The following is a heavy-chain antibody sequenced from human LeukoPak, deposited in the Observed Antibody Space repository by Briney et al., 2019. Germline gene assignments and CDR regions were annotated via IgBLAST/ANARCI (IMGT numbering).Heavy chain of an antibody. CDR2: IYSGGST. CDR1: GFTVSDNY. CDR3: ARVRGVVAWDL. D-gene: IGHD3-10*01. V-gene: IGHV3-53*01. Sequence: PGGSLRLSCAASGFTVSDNYMSWVRQAPGKGLEWVSVIYSGGSTYYADSVKGRFSISRDNSKNTLYLQMNSLRAEDTAVYYCARVRGVVAWDLWGRGTLVTVSS. J-gene: IGHJ2*01.